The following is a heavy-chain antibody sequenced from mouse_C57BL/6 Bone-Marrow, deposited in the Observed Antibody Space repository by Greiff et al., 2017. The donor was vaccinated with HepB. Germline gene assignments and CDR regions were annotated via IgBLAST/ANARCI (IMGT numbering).Heavy chain of an antibody. D-gene: IGHD1-1*01. Sequence: VQLQQPGAELVKPGASVKMSCKASGYTFTSYWITWVKQRPGQGLEWIGDIYPGSGSTNYNEKFKSKATLTVDTSSSTAYMQLSSLTSEDSAVYYCAIDDYYGSSYGYFDVWGTGTTVTVSS. CDR2: IYPGSGST. J-gene: IGHJ1*03. V-gene: IGHV1-55*01. CDR1: GYTFTSYW. CDR3: AIDDYYGSSYGYFDV.